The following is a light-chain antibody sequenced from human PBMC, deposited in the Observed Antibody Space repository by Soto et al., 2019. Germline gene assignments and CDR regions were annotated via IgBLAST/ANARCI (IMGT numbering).Light chain of an antibody. V-gene: IGLV2-14*01. Sequence: QSALTQPASVSGSPGPSITISCTGTRRDVGGYNYVSWYQQYPGQSPKLLIYEVTHRPSGVSNRFSGSKSGNTASLTISGLQAEDEADYYCSSYTISNTLPFVFGTGTKLTVL. J-gene: IGLJ1*01. CDR2: EVT. CDR1: RRDVGGYNY. CDR3: SSYTISNTLPFV.